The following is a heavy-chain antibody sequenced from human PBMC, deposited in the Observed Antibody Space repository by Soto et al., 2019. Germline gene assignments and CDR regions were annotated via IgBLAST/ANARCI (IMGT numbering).Heavy chain of an antibody. CDR1: GGSISSSSYY. J-gene: IGHJ5*02. Sequence: SETLSLTCTVSGGSISSSSYYWGWIRQPPGKGLEWIGYIYYSGSTYYNPSLKSRVTISVDTSKNQFSLKLSSVTAADTAVYYCASTPGYCSSTSCYVGWFDPWGQGTLVTVSS. V-gene: IGHV4-30-4*08. CDR2: IYYSGST. CDR3: ASTPGYCSSTSCYVGWFDP. D-gene: IGHD2-2*01.